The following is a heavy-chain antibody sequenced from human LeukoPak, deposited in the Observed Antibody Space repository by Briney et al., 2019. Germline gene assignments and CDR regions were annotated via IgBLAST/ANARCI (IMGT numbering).Heavy chain of an antibody. CDR2: IYTRGTT. D-gene: IGHD5-18*01. CDR1: GGSIRSGSSY. Sequence: PSETLSLTCTVSGGSIRSGSSYWSWIRQPAGKGLEWIGHIYTRGTTNYNPSVKSRVTVSLDTSKNQISLKLSSVTAADTAIYYCARVYTVMGATTVDHYHYYMDVWGKGTTVTVSS. V-gene: IGHV4-61*09. CDR3: ARVYTVMGATTVDHYHYYMDV. J-gene: IGHJ6*03.